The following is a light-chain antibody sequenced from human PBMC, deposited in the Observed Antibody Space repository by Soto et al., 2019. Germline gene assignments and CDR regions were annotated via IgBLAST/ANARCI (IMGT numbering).Light chain of an antibody. CDR2: DIT. Sequence: QSALTQPASVSGSPGQSITISCTGTSSDVGAYIYVSWYQQHPGKAPKLMIYDITNRPSGVSYRFSGSKSGNTASLTISGLQAEEEADYYCVSFTNGRSYVFGNGTKVTGL. CDR3: VSFTNGRSYV. CDR1: SSDVGAYIY. J-gene: IGLJ1*01. V-gene: IGLV2-14*01.